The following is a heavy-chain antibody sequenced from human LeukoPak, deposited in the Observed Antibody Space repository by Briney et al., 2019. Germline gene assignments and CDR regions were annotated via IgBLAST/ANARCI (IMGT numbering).Heavy chain of an antibody. J-gene: IGHJ4*02. CDR1: GYSFATYW. V-gene: IGHV5-51*01. D-gene: IGHD3-10*01. CDR2: IYPRDSDT. Sequence: GDSLKISCQGFGYSFATYWIGWVRQVPGKGLEWMENIYPRDSDTRYSPAFRGQVSISVDKSISTASLQWSSLKASDSATYYCVRRNYYGSGSHYSHFDYWGQGTLVTVSS. CDR3: VRRNYYGSGSHYSHFDY.